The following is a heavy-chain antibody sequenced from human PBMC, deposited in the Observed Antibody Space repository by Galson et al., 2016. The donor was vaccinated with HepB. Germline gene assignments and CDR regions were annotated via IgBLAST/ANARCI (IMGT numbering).Heavy chain of an antibody. D-gene: IGHD2-15*01. CDR2: IYNDGDT. Sequence: SLRLSCAASGLIVRSNFMTWVRQGPGKGLEWVATIYNDGDTFYADSVKGRFTISRDNSKNTLHLQMNSLRGEDTAVYYCAKSGNDSVGGFDPWGQGTWVTVSS. CDR3: AKSGNDSVGGFDP. V-gene: IGHV3-53*05. CDR1: GLIVRSNF. J-gene: IGHJ5*02.